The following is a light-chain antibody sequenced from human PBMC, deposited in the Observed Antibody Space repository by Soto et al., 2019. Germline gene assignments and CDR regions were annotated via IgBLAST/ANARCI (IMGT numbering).Light chain of an antibody. CDR2: DAS. J-gene: IGKJ2*01. V-gene: IGKV1-39*01. Sequence: DIQMTQSPSSLSASVGDRGTITCRASQTISTYLNWYQQKPGKAPRLLIYDASSLLSGVPSRFSGSGSGTDFTLTIASLQPEDFSTYYCQQSDSTPSTFGQGTKVEI. CDR1: QTISTY. CDR3: QQSDSTPST.